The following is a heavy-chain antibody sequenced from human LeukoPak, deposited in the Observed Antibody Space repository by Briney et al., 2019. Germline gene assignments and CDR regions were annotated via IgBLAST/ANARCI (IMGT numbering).Heavy chain of an antibody. J-gene: IGHJ4*02. V-gene: IGHV3-72*01. CDR2: IRNKANGYRT. Sequence: PGGSLRLSCAASGFTFSDYYMDWVRQAPGKGLEWIGRIRNKANGYRTEYAASVKGRLTISRDDSENSLFLQMNSLKIEDTAVYYSARDLGAHQFPYWGQGTLVIVSS. CDR1: GFTFSDYY. CDR3: ARDLGAHQFPY. D-gene: IGHD2-2*01.